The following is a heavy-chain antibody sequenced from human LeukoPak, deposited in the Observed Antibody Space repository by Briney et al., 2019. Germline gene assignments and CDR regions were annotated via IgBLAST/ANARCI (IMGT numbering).Heavy chain of an antibody. Sequence: SETLSLTCAVYGGSLSGYYWSWIRQPPGKGLEWIGEINHSGSTNYNPSLKSRVTISVDTSKNQFSLKLSSVTAADTAVYYCAREWSYYDSSGYYPPWGQGTLVTVSS. J-gene: IGHJ5*02. V-gene: IGHV4-34*01. CDR1: GGSLSGYY. CDR3: AREWSYYDSSGYYPP. D-gene: IGHD3-22*01. CDR2: INHSGST.